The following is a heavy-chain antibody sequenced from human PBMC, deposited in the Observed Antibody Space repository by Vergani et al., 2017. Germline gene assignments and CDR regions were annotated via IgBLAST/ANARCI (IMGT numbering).Heavy chain of an antibody. D-gene: IGHD3-16*01. V-gene: IGHV2-26*01. CDR3: ARIVGGGAFDI. CDR2: IFSNDEK. CDR1: GFTFSNAWM. J-gene: IGHJ3*02. Sequence: ESGGGLVKPGGSLRLSCAASGFTFSNAWMSWIRQPPGKALEWLAHIFSNDEKSYSTSLKSRLTISKDTSKSQVVLTMTNMDPVDTATYYCARIVGGGAFDIWGQGTMVTVSS.